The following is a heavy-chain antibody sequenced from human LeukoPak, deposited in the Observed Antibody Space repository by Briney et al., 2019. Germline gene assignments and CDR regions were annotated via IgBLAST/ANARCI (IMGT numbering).Heavy chain of an antibody. CDR2: INPSGGGT. V-gene: IGHV1-46*01. Sequence: ASVKVSCKASGYIFTAYYIHWVRQAPGQGLEWMGVINPSGGGTSYAQKFQGRVTMTRDTSTSTVYMDLRSLRSEDTAVCFCARDMLAVPSNWFDPWGQGTLVTVSS. D-gene: IGHD2-8*01. CDR3: ARDMLAVPSNWFDP. J-gene: IGHJ5*02. CDR1: GYIFTAYY.